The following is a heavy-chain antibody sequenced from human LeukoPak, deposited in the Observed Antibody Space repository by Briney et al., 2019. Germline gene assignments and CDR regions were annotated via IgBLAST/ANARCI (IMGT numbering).Heavy chain of an antibody. CDR3: ARSGYGSGSYRWFDP. CDR1: GYTFTSYG. Sequence: ASVKVSCRASGYTFTSYGISWVRQPPGQGLEWMGWISAYNGNTNYAQKLQGRVTMTTDTSTSTAYMELRSLRSDDTAVYYCARSGYGSGSYRWFDPWGQGTLVTVSS. V-gene: IGHV1-18*04. D-gene: IGHD3-10*01. J-gene: IGHJ5*02. CDR2: ISAYNGNT.